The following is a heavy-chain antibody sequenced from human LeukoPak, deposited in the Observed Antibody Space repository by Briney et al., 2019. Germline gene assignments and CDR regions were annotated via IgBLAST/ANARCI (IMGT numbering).Heavy chain of an antibody. J-gene: IGHJ4*02. CDR1: GFIFDDYA. CDR2: ISWDGGST. V-gene: IGHV3-43D*03. D-gene: IGHD6-19*01. CDR3: AKDGHSSGRGRDFEY. Sequence: GGSLRLSCAASGFIFDDYAMHWVRQAPGKGLEWVSLISWDGGSTYYADSVKGRFTISRDDSKNSLYLQMNSLRPEDTAFYYCAKDGHSSGRGRDFEYWGRGTLVTVSS.